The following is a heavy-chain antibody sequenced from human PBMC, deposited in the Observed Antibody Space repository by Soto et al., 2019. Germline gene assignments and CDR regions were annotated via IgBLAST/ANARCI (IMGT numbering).Heavy chain of an antibody. Sequence: QVQLVQSGAEVKKPGSSVKVSCKASGGTFSSYAISWVRQAPGQGLEWMGGIIPIFGTANYAQKFQGRVTITADESTSTAYMELSSLRSEDTAVYYCARGGSYYDFWCGYYPSFFDYWGQGTLVTVSS. CDR3: ARGGSYYDFWCGYYPSFFDY. CDR1: GGTFSSYA. J-gene: IGHJ4*02. V-gene: IGHV1-69*01. CDR2: IIPIFGTA. D-gene: IGHD3-3*01.